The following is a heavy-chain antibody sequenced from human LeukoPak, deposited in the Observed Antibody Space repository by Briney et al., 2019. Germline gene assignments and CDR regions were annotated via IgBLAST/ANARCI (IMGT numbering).Heavy chain of an antibody. V-gene: IGHV3-15*01. J-gene: IGHJ4*02. CDR3: ATAPGVGSGWYAEGFDY. D-gene: IGHD6-19*01. CDR1: GFTFSNAW. CDR2: IKSKADGETT. Sequence: GGSLRLSCAASGFTFSNAWMSWVRQAPGKGLEWVGRIKSKADGETTDYAAPVKGRFAISRDDSKDTLYLQMNSLKTEDTAVYYCATAPGVGSGWYAEGFDYWGQGTLVTVSS.